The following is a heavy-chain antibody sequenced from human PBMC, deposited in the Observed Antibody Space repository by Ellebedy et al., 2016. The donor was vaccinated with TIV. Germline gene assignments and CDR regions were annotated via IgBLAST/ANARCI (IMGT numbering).Heavy chain of an antibody. J-gene: IGHJ4*02. V-gene: IGHV4-59*12. CDR3: ASGAERPYNY. CDR1: GDSISGNY. CDR2: IFYSGST. D-gene: IGHD3-10*01. Sequence: SETLSLXXTVSGDSISGNYWSWIRQPPGKGLEWIGYIFYSGSTNYNPSLKSRLTMSLDTSKNQFSLKLSSVTAADTAVYYCASGAERPYNYWGQGALVTVSS.